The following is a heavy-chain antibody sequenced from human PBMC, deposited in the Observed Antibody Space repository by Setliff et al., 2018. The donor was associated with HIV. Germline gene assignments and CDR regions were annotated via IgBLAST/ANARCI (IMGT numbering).Heavy chain of an antibody. CDR1: GGSFGVYR. Sequence: PSETLSLTCTISGGSFGVYRWSWIRQSAGRGLEWIGRIDSSGTTDYKPSLKGRVAISVDTSRNQFSLRVTSVTAADTAVYFCARDRHSSGLGSYGPWGPGILVTVSP. J-gene: IGHJ5*02. CDR2: IDSSGTT. D-gene: IGHD3-10*01. V-gene: IGHV4-4*07. CDR3: ARDRHSSGLGSYGP.